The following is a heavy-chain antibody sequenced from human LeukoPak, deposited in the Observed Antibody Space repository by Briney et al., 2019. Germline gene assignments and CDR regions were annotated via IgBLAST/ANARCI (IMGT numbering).Heavy chain of an antibody. J-gene: IGHJ4*02. CDR1: GGSFSDYY. V-gene: IGHV4-34*01. CDR2: INHSGST. D-gene: IGHD3-16*01. CDR3: ARDWGSDLGIDY. Sequence: SETLSLTCAVYGGSFSDYYWSWIRQPPGKGLEWIGEINHSGSTNYNPSLKSRVTISVDTSKNQFSLKLSSVTAADTAVYYCARDWGSDLGIDYWGQGTLVTVSS.